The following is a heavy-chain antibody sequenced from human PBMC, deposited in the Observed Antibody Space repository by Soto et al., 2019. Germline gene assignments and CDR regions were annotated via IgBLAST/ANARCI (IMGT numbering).Heavy chain of an antibody. Sequence: SETLSLTCSASGAALNSGNYYWSWIRQVPGKGLEWIGHIYVTGAVDYNPSLRDRITISQDTSERQFSLNLRLVTAADTAVYYCARLRIATNNYKWFDPRGQGTLVTVSS. J-gene: IGHJ5*02. V-gene: IGHV4-31*03. CDR2: IYVTGAV. CDR3: ARLRIATNNYKWFDP. D-gene: IGHD2-21*01. CDR1: GAALNSGNYY.